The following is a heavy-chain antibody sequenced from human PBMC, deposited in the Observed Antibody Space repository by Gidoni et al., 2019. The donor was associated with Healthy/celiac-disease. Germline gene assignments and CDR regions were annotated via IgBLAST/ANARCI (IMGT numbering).Heavy chain of an antibody. CDR1: GFTFSSYE. Sequence: EVQLVVSVGGLVQPGGSLRLSCAASGFTFSSYEMNWVRQAPGKGLEWVSYISSSGSTIYYAESVKGRFTISRENAKKSLYLQMNSLRAEDTAVYYCARTGVGTVTTAGGAFDIWGQGTMVTVSS. CDR3: ARTGVGTVTTAGGAFDI. J-gene: IGHJ3*02. V-gene: IGHV3-48*03. CDR2: ISSSGSTI. D-gene: IGHD4-17*01.